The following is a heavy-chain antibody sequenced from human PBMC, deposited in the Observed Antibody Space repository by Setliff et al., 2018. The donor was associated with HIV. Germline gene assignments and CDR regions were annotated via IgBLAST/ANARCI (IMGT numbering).Heavy chain of an antibody. V-gene: IGHV4-31*03. Sequence: PSETLSLTCTVSGDPIFIGGYYWSWIRQHPGGGLEWIGYIYHTGKTYYNPSLQSRIIMSLDMSQNQFSLKLSPVTAADTAVYYCAKEGNSVDNWLDPWGQGTQVTVSS. D-gene: IGHD1-26*01. CDR1: GDPIFIGGYY. J-gene: IGHJ5*02. CDR3: AKEGNSVDNWLDP. CDR2: IYHTGKT.